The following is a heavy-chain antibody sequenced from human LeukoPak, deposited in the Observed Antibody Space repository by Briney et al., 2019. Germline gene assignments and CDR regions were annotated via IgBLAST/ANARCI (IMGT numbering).Heavy chain of an antibody. CDR1: GGSISSGDYY. J-gene: IGHJ3*02. D-gene: IGHD1-26*01. Sequence: SQTLSLTCTVSGGSISSGDYYWSWIRQPAGKGLEWIGRIYTSGSTNYNPSLKSRVTMSVDTSKNQFSLKLSSVTAADTAVYYCARVELLHAFDIWGQGTMVTVSS. CDR2: IYTSGST. V-gene: IGHV4-61*02. CDR3: ARVELLHAFDI.